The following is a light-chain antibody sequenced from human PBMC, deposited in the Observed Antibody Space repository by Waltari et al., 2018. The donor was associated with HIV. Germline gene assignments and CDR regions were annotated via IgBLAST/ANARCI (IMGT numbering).Light chain of an antibody. CDR3: CSYADTYFVV. V-gene: IGLV1-44*01. CDR2: TNT. J-gene: IGLJ2*01. CDR1: SSNIGDNT. Sequence: QSVLTQPPSASGTPGQRVTISCSGSSSNIGDNTVNWYQQLPGTAPKLLIYTNTQRHSGVPDRFSGSKSGTSASLAISGLQSEDEADYYCCSYADTYFVVFGGRTTLTVL.